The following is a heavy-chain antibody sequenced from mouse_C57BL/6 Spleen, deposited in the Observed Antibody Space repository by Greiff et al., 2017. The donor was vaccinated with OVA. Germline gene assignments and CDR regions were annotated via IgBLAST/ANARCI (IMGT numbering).Heavy chain of an antibody. CDR2: IYPGSGNT. V-gene: IGHV1-76*01. Sequence: VQLQQSGAELVRPGASVKLSCKASGYTFTDYYINWVKQRPGQGLEWIARIYPGSGNTYYNEKFKGKATLTAEKSSSTAYMQLSSLTSEDSAVYFCARSSNPYYYAMDYWGQGTSVTASS. D-gene: IGHD2-5*01. J-gene: IGHJ4*01. CDR3: ARSSNPYYYAMDY. CDR1: GYTFTDYY.